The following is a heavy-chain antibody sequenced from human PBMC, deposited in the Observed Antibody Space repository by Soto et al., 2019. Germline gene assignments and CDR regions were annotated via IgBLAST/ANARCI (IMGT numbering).Heavy chain of an antibody. D-gene: IGHD6-19*01. V-gene: IGHV3-9*01. CDR3: AKDGWMGSGRRRGYFDY. J-gene: IGHJ4*02. CDR2: ISWNGGSI. Sequence: EVQLVESGGGVVQPGRSLRLSCAASGFTFDDYAMHWVRQAPGKGLEWVSGISWNGGSIGYADSVKGRFTISRDNAKNYLDLHMNSLRADDTALYYFAKDGWMGSGRRRGYFDYWGQGTLVTVSS. CDR1: GFTFDDYA.